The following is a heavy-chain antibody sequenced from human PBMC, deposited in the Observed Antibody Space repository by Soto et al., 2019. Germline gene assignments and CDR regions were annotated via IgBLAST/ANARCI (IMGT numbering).Heavy chain of an antibody. J-gene: IGHJ4*02. Sequence: EVQLLESGGGLVQPGGSLRLSCAASGFTFSSYAMRWVRQAPVKGLEWVSAISGSGDSTYYADSVKGRITISRDNSKNTLYLQMNSLRAEDTAVYYCARRGSGSYYDYWGQGTLVTVSS. V-gene: IGHV3-23*01. CDR2: ISGSGDST. CDR3: ARRGSGSYYDY. D-gene: IGHD1-26*01. CDR1: GFTFSSYA.